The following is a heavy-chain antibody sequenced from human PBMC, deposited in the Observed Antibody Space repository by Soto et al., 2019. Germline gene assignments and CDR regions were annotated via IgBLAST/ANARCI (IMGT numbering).Heavy chain of an antibody. J-gene: IGHJ6*02. CDR2: ISTYNGDT. CDR3: AREGVAPYYYYGMDV. CDR1: GYTFTRSG. D-gene: IGHD5-12*01. Sequence: ASVKVSCKASGYTFTRSGISWVRQAPGQGLEWMGWISTYNGDTNYAQTFQGRVTMTTDTSTSTVHKEMRSLRSDDTAVYYCAREGVAPYYYYGMDVWGQGTPVTVSS. V-gene: IGHV1-18*01.